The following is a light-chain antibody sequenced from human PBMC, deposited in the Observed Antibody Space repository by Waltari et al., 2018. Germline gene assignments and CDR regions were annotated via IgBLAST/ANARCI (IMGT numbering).Light chain of an antibody. V-gene: IGKV1-39*01. CDR3: QQSYSTPPT. CDR1: QGISSY. CDR2: AAS. J-gene: IGKJ1*01. Sequence: DIQMTQSPSSLSASVGDRVTITCRASQGISSYSNWYQQKPGKAPNLLIYAASRLKSGVPSKCGGSGGGTAVTLTISSLQPEEFGTYYFQQSYSTPPTFGQGTKVEIK.